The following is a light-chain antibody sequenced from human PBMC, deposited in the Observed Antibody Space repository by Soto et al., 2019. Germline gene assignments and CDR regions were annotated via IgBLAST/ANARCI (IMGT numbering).Light chain of an antibody. CDR1: SGNIANNY. CDR2: ENN. J-gene: IGLJ3*02. Sequence: NFMLTQPHSVSESPGKTVTISCARGSGNIANNYVQWYQRRPGRAPTSLIYENNRRPSGVPDRFAGAIDRSSNSASLTISGLKTEDEADYYCQSYEVFGGGTKLTVL. V-gene: IGLV6-57*04. CDR3: QSYEV.